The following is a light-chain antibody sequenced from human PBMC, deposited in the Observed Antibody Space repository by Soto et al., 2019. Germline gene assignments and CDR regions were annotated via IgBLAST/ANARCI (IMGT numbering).Light chain of an antibody. CDR1: SSNIGNNY. J-gene: IGLJ1*01. CDR3: GTWDSSRGV. CDR2: DNN. Sequence: QPVLTQPPSVSAAPGQKGTISCSRSSSNIGNNYVSWYQQLPGTAPKLLIYDNNKRPSGIPDRFSGSKSGTSATLGITGLQTGDEADYYCGTWDSSRGVFGTGTKVTVL. V-gene: IGLV1-51*01.